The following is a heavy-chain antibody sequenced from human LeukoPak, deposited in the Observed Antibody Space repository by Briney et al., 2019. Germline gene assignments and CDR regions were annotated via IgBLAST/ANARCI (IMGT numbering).Heavy chain of an antibody. V-gene: IGHV4-34*01. CDR2: INHSGST. Sequence: PSETLSLTCAVYGGSFSGYYRSWIRQPPGKGLEWIGEINHSGSTNYNPSLKSRVTISVDTSKNQFSLQLNSVTPEDTAVYYCARARLELDYFDYWGQGTLVTVSS. CDR1: GGSFSGYY. CDR3: ARARLELDYFDY. D-gene: IGHD1-26*01. J-gene: IGHJ4*02.